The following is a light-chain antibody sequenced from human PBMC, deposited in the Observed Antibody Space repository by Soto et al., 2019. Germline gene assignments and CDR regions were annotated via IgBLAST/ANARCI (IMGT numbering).Light chain of an antibody. V-gene: IGLV2-14*01. J-gene: IGLJ1*01. CDR3: SSYTSSSTYV. Sequence: QSVLTQPASVSGSPGQSFTISCTGTSSDVGGYNYVSWYQQRPRKAPQLMIYEVSNRPSGVSNRFSGSKSGNTASLTISGLQAEDEADYYCSSYTSSSTYVFGTGTKVTVL. CDR1: SSDVGGYNY. CDR2: EVS.